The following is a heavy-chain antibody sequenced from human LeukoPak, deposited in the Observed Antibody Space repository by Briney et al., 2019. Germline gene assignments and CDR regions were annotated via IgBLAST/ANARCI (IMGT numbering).Heavy chain of an antibody. CDR1: GFPFNTYT. J-gene: IGHJ4*02. V-gene: IGHV3-21*01. D-gene: IGHD2-2*01. CDR3: ARVGAGSSTSFFAIDD. Sequence: GGSLRLSCAASGFPFNTYTVTWVRQAPGKGLEWVSSSSSTSTNKYYADSMKGRFTISRDNAKNSLYLQINSLRVEDTALYFCARVGAGSSTSFFAIDDWGQGTLVTVYS. CDR2: SSSTSTNK.